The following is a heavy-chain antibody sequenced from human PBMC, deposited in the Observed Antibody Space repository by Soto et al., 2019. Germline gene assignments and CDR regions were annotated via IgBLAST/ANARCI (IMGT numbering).Heavy chain of an antibody. Sequence: EVQLLESGGGLVQPGGSLRLSCAASGFTFSSYAMSWVRQAPGKGLEWVSAISGSGGSTYYADSVKGRFTIARDNPKNTLDRQMNSLRAKNTAVYYCATEAKYYYDSSLDYWGHGTLVTVSS. D-gene: IGHD3-22*01. CDR2: ISGSGGST. V-gene: IGHV3-23*01. J-gene: IGHJ4*01. CDR1: GFTFSSYA. CDR3: ATEAKYYYDSSLDY.